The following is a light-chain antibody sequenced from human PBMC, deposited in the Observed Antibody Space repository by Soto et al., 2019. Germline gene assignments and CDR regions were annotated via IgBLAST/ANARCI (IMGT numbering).Light chain of an antibody. V-gene: IGKV1-9*01. Sequence: IQLTQSPSSLSASVGDRVTFTCRASEDISSYLVWYQQKPGAAPKLLIYAASALHSGVPSRFSGSGSGTDFTLTIGSLHAEDFAVYFCQQFKNFPITFGQGTRLQIK. CDR3: QQFKNFPIT. CDR2: AAS. J-gene: IGKJ5*01. CDR1: EDISSY.